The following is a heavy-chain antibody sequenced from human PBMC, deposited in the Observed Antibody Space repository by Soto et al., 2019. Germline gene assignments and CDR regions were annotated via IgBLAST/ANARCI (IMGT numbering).Heavy chain of an antibody. Sequence: EAQLMQSGGGLVQPGGSLRLSCAASGFTFSSYWMHWVRQAPGKGLVWVSRIHSDGSRTNYADSVKGRFSISRDNAKNTLYLQMNSLRVEDTAIYYCARVDDTGGKNWFGPWGQGTLVTVSS. V-gene: IGHV3-74*01. CDR2: IHSDGSRT. CDR3: ARVDDTGGKNWFGP. J-gene: IGHJ5*02. CDR1: GFTFSSYW. D-gene: IGHD2-8*02.